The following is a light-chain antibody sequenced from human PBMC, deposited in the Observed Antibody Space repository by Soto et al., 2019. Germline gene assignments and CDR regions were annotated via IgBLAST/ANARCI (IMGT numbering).Light chain of an antibody. CDR3: QQYGSSPPIT. Sequence: EIVLTQSPVTLSLSPGERATLSCMAIQSVSSSYLAWYQQKPGQAPRLLIYGASSRATGIPDRFSGSGSGTDFTLTISRLEPEDFTVYYCQQYGSSPPITFGQGTRLEIK. CDR1: QSVSSSY. V-gene: IGKV3-20*01. CDR2: GAS. J-gene: IGKJ5*01.